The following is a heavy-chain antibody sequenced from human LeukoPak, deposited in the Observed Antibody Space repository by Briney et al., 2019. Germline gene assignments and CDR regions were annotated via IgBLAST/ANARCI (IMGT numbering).Heavy chain of an antibody. D-gene: IGHD4-17*01. J-gene: IGHJ5*02. V-gene: IGHV3-30*18. CDR3: AKGRRDYGENNWFDV. CDR2: ILYDGSDT. CDR1: GFTFSSYG. Sequence: GGSVRLSCAASGFTFSSYGMHWVRQAPGKGLEWVAIILYDGSDTYYADSVTGRFTISRDNSKNTLNLQMNSLSTEDTAVYYCAKGRRDYGENNWFDVWGQGTLVTVSS.